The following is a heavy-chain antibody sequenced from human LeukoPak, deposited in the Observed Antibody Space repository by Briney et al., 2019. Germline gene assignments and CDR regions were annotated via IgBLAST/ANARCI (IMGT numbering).Heavy chain of an antibody. V-gene: IGHV1-2*02. CDR3: ARSEDPTVGINYDFWRYYYYYYGMDV. J-gene: IGHJ6*02. D-gene: IGHD3-3*01. CDR2: INPNSGGT. CDR1: GYTFTGYY. Sequence: GASVKVSCKASGYTFTGYYMHWVRQAPGQGLEWMGWINPNSGGTNYAQKLQGRVTMTTDTSTSTAYMELRSLRSDDTAVYYCARSEDPTVGINYDFWRYYYYYYGMDVWGQGTTVTVSS.